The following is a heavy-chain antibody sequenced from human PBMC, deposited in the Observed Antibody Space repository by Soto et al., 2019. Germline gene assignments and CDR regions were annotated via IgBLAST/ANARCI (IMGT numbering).Heavy chain of an antibody. Sequence: PGGSLRLSCAASGFTSSSYGMHWVRQAPGKGLEWVAVISYDGSNKYYADSVKGRFTISRDNSKNTLYLQMNSLRAEDTAVYYCAKDASYYDSSGYYYYYYYGMDVWGQGTTVTVSS. CDR3: AKDASYYDSSGYYYYYYYGMDV. CDR2: ISYDGSNK. D-gene: IGHD3-22*01. V-gene: IGHV3-30*18. J-gene: IGHJ6*02. CDR1: GFTSSSYG.